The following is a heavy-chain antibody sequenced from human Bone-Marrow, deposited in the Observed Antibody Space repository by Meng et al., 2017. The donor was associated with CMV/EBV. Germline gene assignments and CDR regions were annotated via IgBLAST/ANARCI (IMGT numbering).Heavy chain of an antibody. D-gene: IGHD2-2*02. J-gene: IGHJ5*02. CDR2: IYYDGST. CDR1: GGSITSNSYY. Sequence: SETLSLTCTVSGGSITSNSYYWGWIRQPPGKGLEWIGSIYYDGSTYYRPSLKNRVTISVHTSKNLFSLKVFSVTSADTATYYCARSQIVVVPAAITNWFDPWGQGTLVTVSS. V-gene: IGHV4-39*07. CDR3: ARSQIVVVPAAITNWFDP.